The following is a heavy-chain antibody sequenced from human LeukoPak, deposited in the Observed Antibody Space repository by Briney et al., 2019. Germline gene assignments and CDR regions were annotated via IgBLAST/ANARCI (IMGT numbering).Heavy chain of an antibody. D-gene: IGHD3-10*02. CDR2: ISSSGSTI. Sequence: GGSLRLSCAASGFTFSSYEMNWVRLAPGEGLEWGSYISSSGSTIYYADSVKGRFTISRDNAKNSLYLQMNSLRAEDTAVYYCAELGITMIGGVWGKGTTVTISS. CDR1: GFTFSSYE. V-gene: IGHV3-48*03. J-gene: IGHJ6*04. CDR3: AELGITMIGGV.